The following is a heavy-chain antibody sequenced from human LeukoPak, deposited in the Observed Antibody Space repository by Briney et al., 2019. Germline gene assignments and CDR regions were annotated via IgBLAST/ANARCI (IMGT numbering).Heavy chain of an antibody. J-gene: IGHJ4*02. CDR1: GFTFSTYA. D-gene: IGHD3-22*01. CDR3: ARDGGDDSSGYPYYYFDY. CDR2: ISSNGGNT. V-gene: IGHV3-64*01. Sequence: GGSLRLSCAASGFTFSTYAMHWVRQAPGKGLEYVSAISSNGGNTYYANSVKGRFTISRDNSKNTLYLQMGSLRAEDMAVYYCARDGGDDSSGYPYYYFDYWGQGTLVTVSS.